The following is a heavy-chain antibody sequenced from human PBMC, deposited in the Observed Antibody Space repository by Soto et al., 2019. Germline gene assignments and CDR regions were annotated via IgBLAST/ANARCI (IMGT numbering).Heavy chain of an antibody. J-gene: IGHJ4*02. CDR2: INPSGDST. CDR1: GRTSPPYN. CDR3: ARYAWGPDY. V-gene: IGHV1-46*01. Sequence: QVQLVQSGAEVTKPGASVKISCKTSGRTSPPYNVHWVRQAPGQGLEWMGIINPSGDSTTYAQNFQGRVSMTRDSSTTTVFMELRSLTSEDTAMYYCARYAWGPDYWGQGTLVTVSS. D-gene: IGHD7-27*01.